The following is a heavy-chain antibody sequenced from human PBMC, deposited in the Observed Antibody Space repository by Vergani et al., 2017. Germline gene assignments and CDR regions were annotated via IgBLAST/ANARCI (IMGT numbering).Heavy chain of an antibody. V-gene: IGHV4-34*01. CDR2: INHSGST. Sequence: QVQLQQWGAGLLKPSETLSLTCAVYGGSFSGYYWSWIRQRPGKGLEWIGEINHSGSTNYNPSLKSRVTISVDTSKDQFSLKLSSVTAADTAVYYCARGDIIGMDVWGKGTTVTVSS. D-gene: IGHD5-12*01. CDR1: GGSFSGYY. CDR3: ARGDIIGMDV. J-gene: IGHJ6*03.